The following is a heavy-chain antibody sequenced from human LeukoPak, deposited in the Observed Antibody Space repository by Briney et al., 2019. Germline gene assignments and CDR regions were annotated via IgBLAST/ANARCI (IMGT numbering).Heavy chain of an antibody. J-gene: IGHJ4*02. V-gene: IGHV4-59*11. CDR2: VYYTGNT. CDR3: AKYRAPYYFDY. CDR1: GDSIRSHY. D-gene: IGHD6-6*01. Sequence: SETLSLTCTVFGDSIRSHYWSWIRQPPGKGLQWIGYVYYTGNTNSNPSLKSRVTISVDTSKNQFSLKLSSVTAADTAVYYCAKYRAPYYFDYWGQGTLVTVSS.